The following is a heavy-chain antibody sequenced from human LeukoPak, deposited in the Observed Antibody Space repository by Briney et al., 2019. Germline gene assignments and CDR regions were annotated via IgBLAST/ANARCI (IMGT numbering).Heavy chain of an antibody. CDR2: ISGDSRYI. J-gene: IGHJ4*02. Sequence: KAGGSLRLSCAASGFTFSSYTINWVRQAPGKGLEWVSAISGDSRYIYYADSVKGRFTISRDNAKNSLYLQMNNLRVEDAAVYYCARGLRGYYFDYWGQGTLVTVSS. CDR3: ARGLRGYYFDY. CDR1: GFTFSSYT. V-gene: IGHV3-21*01. D-gene: IGHD3-16*01.